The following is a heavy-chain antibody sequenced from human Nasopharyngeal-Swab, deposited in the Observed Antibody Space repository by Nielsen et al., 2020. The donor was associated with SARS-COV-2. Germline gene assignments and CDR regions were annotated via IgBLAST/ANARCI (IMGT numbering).Heavy chain of an antibody. J-gene: IGHJ4*02. Sequence: QTPSLTRAISGDSVSNDRVAWNWIRQAPSRGLEWLGRTYYRSEWYNDYAVSVKSRITIKPEPSTNQFSLQLNSVTPEDTAVYYCARDEGAHNSWGQGTLVIVSS. D-gene: IGHD3-16*01. CDR2: TYYRSEWYN. V-gene: IGHV6-1*01. CDR1: GDSVSNDRVA. CDR3: ARDEGAHNS.